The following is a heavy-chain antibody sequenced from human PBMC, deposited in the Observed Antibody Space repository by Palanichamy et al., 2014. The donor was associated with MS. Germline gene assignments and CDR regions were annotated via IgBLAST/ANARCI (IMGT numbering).Heavy chain of an antibody. V-gene: IGHV3-7*01. CDR3: ARANWGSGDY. CDR2: IKEDGSDK. J-gene: IGHJ4*02. CDR1: GFTFSRYW. Sequence: EVQLVESGGGLVQPGGSLRLSCVDSGFTFSRYWMSWVRQAPGKGPEWVANIKEDGSDKYYVDSVKGRFTVSRDNTKNSLYLQMNSLRAEDTAVYFCARANWGSGDYWGRGTLVTVSS. D-gene: IGHD7-27*01.